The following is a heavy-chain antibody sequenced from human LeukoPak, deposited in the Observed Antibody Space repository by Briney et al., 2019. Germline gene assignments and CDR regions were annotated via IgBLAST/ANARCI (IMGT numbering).Heavy chain of an antibody. V-gene: IGHV4-34*01. D-gene: IGHD2-2*01. CDR1: GGSFSGYY. CDR3: ASRKGIVVVPAATLPAFDI. CDR2: INHSGST. J-gene: IGHJ3*02. Sequence: SETLSLTCAVYGGSFSGYYWSWIRQPPGKGLEWIGEINHSGSTNYNPSLKSRVTISVDTPKNQFSLKLSSVTAADTAVYYCASRKGIVVVPAATLPAFDIWGQGTMVTVSS.